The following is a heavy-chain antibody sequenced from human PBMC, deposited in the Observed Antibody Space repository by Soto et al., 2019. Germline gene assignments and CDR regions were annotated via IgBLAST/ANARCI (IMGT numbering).Heavy chain of an antibody. CDR1: GDTFSSYA. J-gene: IGHJ4*02. CDR2: IIPIFGTA. Sequence: QVQLVQSGAEVKKPGSSVKVSCKASGDTFSSYAISWVRQAPGQGLEWMGGIIPIFGTANYAQKFQGRVTITADESTRTAYMELSSLRSEDTAVYYCARTGPQFWYFDYWGQGTLVTVSS. CDR3: ARTGPQFWYFDY. V-gene: IGHV1-69*01. D-gene: IGHD1-1*01.